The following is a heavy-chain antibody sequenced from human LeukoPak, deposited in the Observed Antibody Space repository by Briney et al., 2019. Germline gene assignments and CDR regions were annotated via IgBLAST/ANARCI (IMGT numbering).Heavy chain of an antibody. D-gene: IGHD6-6*01. CDR2: IIPIFGTA. V-gene: IGHV1-69*05. CDR1: GGTFSSYA. J-gene: IGHJ4*02. Sequence: ASVKVSCKASGGTFSSYAISWVRQAPGQGLEWMGGIIPIFGTANYAQKFQGRVTITTDESTSTAYMELSSLRSDDTAVYYCARPYSSSSPHYFDSWGQGTLVTVSS. CDR3: ARPYSSSSPHYFDS.